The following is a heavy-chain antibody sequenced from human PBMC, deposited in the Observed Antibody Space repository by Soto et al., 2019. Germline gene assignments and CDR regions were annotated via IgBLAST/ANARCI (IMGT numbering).Heavy chain of an antibody. CDR1: GFTVSSYS. J-gene: IGHJ6*02. Sequence: GGSLRLSCAASGFTVSSYSMNWVRQAPGKGLEWVSSISRSSNNIYYADSVKGRFTISRDNAKNSLYLQMNSLRAEDTALYYCARAIGTYYYGMDVWGQGTTVTVSS. CDR2: ISRSSNNI. V-gene: IGHV3-21*01. CDR3: ARAIGTYYYGMDV.